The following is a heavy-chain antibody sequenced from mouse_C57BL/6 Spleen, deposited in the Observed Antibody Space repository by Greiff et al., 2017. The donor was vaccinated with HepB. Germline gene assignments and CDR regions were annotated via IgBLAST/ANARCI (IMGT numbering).Heavy chain of an antibody. D-gene: IGHD2-5*01. CDR1: GYTFTSYW. CDR2: IHPNSGST. V-gene: IGHV1-64*01. J-gene: IGHJ3*01. Sequence: QVQLQQPGAELVKPGASVKLSCKASGYTFTSYWMHWVKQRPGQGLEWIGMIHPNSGSTNYNEKFKSKATLTVDKSSSTAYMQLSSLTSEDSAVYYCARSSYSNSAWFAYWGQGTLVTVSA. CDR3: ARSSYSNSAWFAY.